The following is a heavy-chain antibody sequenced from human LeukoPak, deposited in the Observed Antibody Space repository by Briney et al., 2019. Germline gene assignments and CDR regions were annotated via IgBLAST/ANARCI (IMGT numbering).Heavy chain of an antibody. CDR2: ISGSGGST. J-gene: IGHJ6*02. V-gene: IGHV3-23*01. Sequence: PSETLSLTCTVSGYSISSGYYWGWIRQPPGKGLEWVSAISGSGGSTYYADSVKGRFTISRDNSKNTLYLQMNSLRAEDTAVYYCANCPYYDILPNGMDVWGQGTTVTVSS. D-gene: IGHD3-9*01. CDR3: ANCPYYDILPNGMDV. CDR1: GYSISSGYY.